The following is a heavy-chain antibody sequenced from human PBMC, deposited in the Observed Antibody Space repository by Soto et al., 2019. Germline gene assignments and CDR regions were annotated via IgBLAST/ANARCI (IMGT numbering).Heavy chain of an antibody. D-gene: IGHD1-26*01. J-gene: IGHJ4*02. Sequence: QVQLQESGPGLVKPSETLSLTCTVSGASVSSGSNYWSWIRQPPGKGLEWIGYIYYTGSTNYNPSRTIRVTISADTSKNQLSLRLNSVASAHKAVYYCARDRSGSGFLDWGQETLVTVSS. CDR2: IYYTGST. V-gene: IGHV4-61*01. CDR1: GASVSSGSNY. CDR3: ARDRSGSGFLD.